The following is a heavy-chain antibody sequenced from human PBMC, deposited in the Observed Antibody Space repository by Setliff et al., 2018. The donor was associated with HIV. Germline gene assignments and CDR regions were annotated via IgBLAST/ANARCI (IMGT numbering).Heavy chain of an antibody. CDR3: VRGSGYYYFDN. CDR1: GFTFSSYW. CDR2: MNTDGSST. J-gene: IGHJ4*02. D-gene: IGHD3-22*01. V-gene: IGHV3-74*01. Sequence: GGSLRLSCAASGFTFSSYWMHWVRQAPGKGLVWVLGMNTDGSSTRYADSVKGRFTISRDNAKNMLYLQMNSLSADDTAVYYCVRGSGYYYFDNWGQGALVTVSS.